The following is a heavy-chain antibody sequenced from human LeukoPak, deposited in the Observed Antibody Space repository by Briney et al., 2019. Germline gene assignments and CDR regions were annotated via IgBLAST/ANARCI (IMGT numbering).Heavy chain of an antibody. J-gene: IGHJ4*02. CDR2: IYYSGST. CDR3: ARQPSSWFTSFDS. Sequence: SETLSHTCTVSGGSLSSYFWSWIRQPPGKGLEWIAYIYYSGSTNYNPSLKSRVTISVDTSKNQFSLKLSSVTAADTAVYYCARQPSSWFTSFDSWGQGTLVTVSS. V-gene: IGHV4-59*01. D-gene: IGHD6-13*01. CDR1: GGSLSSYF.